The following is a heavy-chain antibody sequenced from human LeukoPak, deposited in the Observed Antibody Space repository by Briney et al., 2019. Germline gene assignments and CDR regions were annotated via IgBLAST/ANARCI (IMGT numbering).Heavy chain of an antibody. Sequence: SETLSLTCTVSGGSISSGSYYWSWIRQPPGKGLEWIGYIYHSGSTYYNPSLKSRVTISVDTSKNQFSLKLSSVTAADTAVYYCVSYLRGAFDIWGQGTMVTVSS. J-gene: IGHJ3*02. CDR2: IYHSGST. CDR1: GGSISSGSYY. D-gene: IGHD2-2*01. V-gene: IGHV4-30-2*01. CDR3: VSYLRGAFDI.